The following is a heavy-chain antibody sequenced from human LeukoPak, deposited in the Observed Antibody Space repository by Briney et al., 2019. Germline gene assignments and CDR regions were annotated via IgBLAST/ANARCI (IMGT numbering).Heavy chain of an antibody. D-gene: IGHD6-13*01. CDR1: GYTFTSYD. CDR3: ASGIAAAGTVHWFDP. J-gene: IGHJ5*02. V-gene: IGHV1-8*01. Sequence: ASVKVSCKASGYTFTSYDINWVRQATGQGLEWMGWMNPNSGNTGYAQKFQGRVTMTRNTSISTAYMELSSLRSEDTAVYYCASGIAAAGTVHWFDPWGQGTLVTVSS. CDR2: MNPNSGNT.